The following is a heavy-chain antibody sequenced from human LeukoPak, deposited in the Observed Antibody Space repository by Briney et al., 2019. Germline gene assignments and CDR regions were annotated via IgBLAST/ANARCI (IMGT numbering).Heavy chain of an antibody. D-gene: IGHD4-23*01. V-gene: IGHV3-23*01. CDR1: GFTFSTYA. Sequence: GGSLRLSCAASGFTFSTYAMSWVRLRQAPGKGLEWVSGIVGSGGSTYYADSVKGRFTISRDNTKNTLYLQMSSLRVEDTAIYYYARGLYGGFIYWGQGTQVAVSS. CDR2: IVGSGGST. J-gene: IGHJ4*02. CDR3: ARGLYGGFIY.